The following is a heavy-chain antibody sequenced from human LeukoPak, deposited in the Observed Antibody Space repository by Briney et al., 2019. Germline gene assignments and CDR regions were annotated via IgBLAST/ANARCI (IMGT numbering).Heavy chain of an antibody. CDR3: VKDHCGGDCYNPPLGFDN. D-gene: IGHD2-21*01. V-gene: IGHV3-33*06. J-gene: IGHJ4*02. Sequence: GTSLRLSCVVSGFTFRSYGMHWVRQAPGKGLEWVAVIYFDGSKTFYADSVKGRFTISRDNSKNTLYLDMDSLRAEDTAIYYCVKDHCGGDCYNPPLGFDNWGQGLLVSVSS. CDR2: IYFDGSKT. CDR1: GFTFRSYG.